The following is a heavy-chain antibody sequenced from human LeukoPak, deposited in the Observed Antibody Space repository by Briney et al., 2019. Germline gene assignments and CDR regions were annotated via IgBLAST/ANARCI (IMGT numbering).Heavy chain of an antibody. CDR1: GFTFGVYA. CDR2: IRCIAYGRTT. CDR3: ARRAFDAFDI. J-gene: IGHJ3*02. V-gene: IGHV3-49*03. Sequence: GGSLRLSCTASGFTFGVYAMGWFRQAPGKGLKWVGFIRCIAYGRTTEYATSVKGRFSMSRDDSTSMACVQLNIMRGEDMAGCNCARRAFDAFDIWGQGTMVTVSS.